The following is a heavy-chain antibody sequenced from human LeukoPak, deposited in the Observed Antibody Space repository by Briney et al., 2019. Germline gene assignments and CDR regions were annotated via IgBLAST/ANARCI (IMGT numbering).Heavy chain of an antibody. D-gene: IGHD1-14*01. CDR3: ARLGMAAKTYYYYYGMDV. CDR2: IYPGDSDT. Sequence: GESLKISCKGSGYSFTSYWIGWVRQLPGKGLEWMGIIYPGDSDTRYSPSSQGQDTISADKSISTAYLQWSSLKASDTAMYYCARLGMAAKTYYYYYGMDVWGQGTTVTVSS. J-gene: IGHJ6*02. V-gene: IGHV5-51*01. CDR1: GYSFTSYW.